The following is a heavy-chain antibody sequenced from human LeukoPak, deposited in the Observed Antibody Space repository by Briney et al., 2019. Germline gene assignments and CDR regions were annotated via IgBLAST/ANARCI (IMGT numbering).Heavy chain of an antibody. J-gene: IGHJ4*02. D-gene: IGHD2-21*01. V-gene: IGHV3-7*03. Sequence: PGGSLRLSCVGSGFTFSDYWMSWVRQAPGKGLEWVATIRQDGSEKHYVDSVEGRFTVSRDNAENSLHLQMSNLRAEDTAIYYCVRGCGRASCPYYFDFWGQGALVTVFS. CDR2: IRQDGSEK. CDR3: VRGCGRASCPYYFDF. CDR1: GFTFSDYW.